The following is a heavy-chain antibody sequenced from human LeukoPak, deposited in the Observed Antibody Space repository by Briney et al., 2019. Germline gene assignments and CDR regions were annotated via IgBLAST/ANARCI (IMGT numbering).Heavy chain of an antibody. CDR3: AELGITMIGGV. Sequence: PGGSLRLSCAASGFTFTSYEMNWVRQAPGKGLEWVSYISSSGSTIYYADSVKGRFTISRDNAKNSLYLQMNSLRAEDTAVYYCAELGITMIGGVWGKGTTVTISS. V-gene: IGHV3-48*03. CDR1: GFTFTSYE. J-gene: IGHJ6*04. CDR2: ISSSGSTI. D-gene: IGHD3-10*02.